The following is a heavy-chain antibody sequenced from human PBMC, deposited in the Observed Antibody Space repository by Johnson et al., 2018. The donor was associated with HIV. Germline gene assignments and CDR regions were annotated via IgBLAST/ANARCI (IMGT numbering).Heavy chain of an antibody. CDR2: IFSGGDT. CDR1: GFTFSDYY. V-gene: IGHV3-66*01. D-gene: IGHD2-8*01. CDR3: ARVTNSDAFDI. J-gene: IGHJ3*02. Sequence: VHLVESGGGLVKPGGSLRLSCAASGFTFSDYYMSWIRQAPGKGLEWVSVIFSGGDTYYGDSVRGRFSISRDNSKNTLYLQMNSLRAGDTAVYYCARVTNSDAFDIWGQGTMVTVSS.